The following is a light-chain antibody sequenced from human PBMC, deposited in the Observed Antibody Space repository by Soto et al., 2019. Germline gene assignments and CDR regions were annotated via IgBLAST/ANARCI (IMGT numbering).Light chain of an antibody. Sequence: QSALTQPASVSGSPGQSITISCTGTSSDVGGYNFVSWFQQHPDKAPKLIIFEVTRRPSGVSNRFSGSRSGNTASLSISGLQAEDEAHYYCSSYRTGHSYVFGLGTKLTVL. CDR2: EVT. J-gene: IGLJ1*01. CDR1: SSDVGGYNF. CDR3: SSYRTGHSYV. V-gene: IGLV2-14*01.